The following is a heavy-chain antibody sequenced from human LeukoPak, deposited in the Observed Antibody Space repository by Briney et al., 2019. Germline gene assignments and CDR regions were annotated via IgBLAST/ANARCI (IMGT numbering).Heavy chain of an antibody. J-gene: IGHJ4*02. Sequence: GGSLRLSCTASGFNFRNAWMCWVRQAPGRGLESVAVISEDGSNKYYAGSVEGRFTISRDNSENTLYLQMNSLRPEDTALYYCSRDGGPDYNDIDFWGQGTLVTVSS. CDR1: GFNFRNAW. D-gene: IGHD4-11*01. CDR3: SRDGGPDYNDIDF. V-gene: IGHV3-30*03. CDR2: ISEDGSNK.